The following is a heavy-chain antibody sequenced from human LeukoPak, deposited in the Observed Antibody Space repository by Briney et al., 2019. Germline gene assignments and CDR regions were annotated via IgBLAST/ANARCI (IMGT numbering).Heavy chain of an antibody. CDR1: GGSISSYY. D-gene: IGHD1-26*01. CDR3: ARREIYYFDY. V-gene: IGHV4-59*01. Sequence: PSETLSLTCSVSGGSISSYYWSWIRQPPGKELEWLGYIYYSGTTNYNPSLKSRVTISVDTSKNQFSLRLSSVTAADTAVYYCARREIYYFDYWGRGTLVTVSS. CDR2: IYYSGTT. J-gene: IGHJ4*02.